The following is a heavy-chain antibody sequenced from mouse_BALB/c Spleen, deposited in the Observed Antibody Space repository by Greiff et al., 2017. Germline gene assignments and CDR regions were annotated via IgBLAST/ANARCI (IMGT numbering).Heavy chain of an antibody. CDR1: GFTFSDYY. Sequence: EVQVVESGGGLVKPGGSLKLSCAASGFTFSDYYMYWVRQTPEKRLEWVATISDGGSYTYYPDSVKGRFTISRDNAKNNLYLQMSSLKSEDTAMYYCARGYYGNYGAWFAYWGQGTLVTVSA. D-gene: IGHD2-1*01. CDR2: ISDGGSYT. J-gene: IGHJ3*01. V-gene: IGHV5-4*02. CDR3: ARGYYGNYGAWFAY.